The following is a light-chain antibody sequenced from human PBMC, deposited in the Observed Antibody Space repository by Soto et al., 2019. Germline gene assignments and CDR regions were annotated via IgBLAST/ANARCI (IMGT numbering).Light chain of an antibody. Sequence: EIVMTQSPATLSVSPGERATLPCRASQSVSSNLAWYQQTPGQAPRLLIYGASTRATGIPARFSGSGSGTEFSLTISTLQSEDSAVYSCQQYNNWPWTFGQGTKVEIK. V-gene: IGKV3-15*01. CDR2: GAS. J-gene: IGKJ1*01. CDR3: QQYNNWPWT. CDR1: QSVSSN.